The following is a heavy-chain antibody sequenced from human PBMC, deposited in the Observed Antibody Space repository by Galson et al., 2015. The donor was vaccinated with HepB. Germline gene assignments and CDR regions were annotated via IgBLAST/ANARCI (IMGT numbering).Heavy chain of an antibody. CDR2: ISAYNGNT. J-gene: IGHJ5*02. D-gene: IGHD1-26*01. V-gene: IGHV1-18*01. CDR3: ARVRRGGSHNWFDP. Sequence: SVKVSCKASGYTFTSYGISWERQAPGQGLEWMGWISAYNGNTNYAQKLQGRVTMTTDTSTSTAYMEQRSLRSDDTAVYYCARVRRGGSHNWFDPWGQGTLVTVSS. CDR1: GYTFTSYG.